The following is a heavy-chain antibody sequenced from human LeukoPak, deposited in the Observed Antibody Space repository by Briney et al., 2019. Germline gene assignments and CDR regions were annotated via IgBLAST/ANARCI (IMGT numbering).Heavy chain of an antibody. CDR2: ISFADSDL. V-gene: IGHV5-51*01. CDR1: GYTFTSYW. CDR3: ARRPARTGASYES. J-gene: IGHJ5*02. Sequence: GESLKISCKDSGYTFTSYWIAWVRQVPGEGLGWMGIISFADSDLRYSPSFQGQVTISVDRSISTAYLQWSSLKVSDTAMYYCARRPARTGASYESWGQETLVTVSS. D-gene: IGHD3-22*01.